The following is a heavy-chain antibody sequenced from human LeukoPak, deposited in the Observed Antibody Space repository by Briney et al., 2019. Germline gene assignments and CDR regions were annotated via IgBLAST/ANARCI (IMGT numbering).Heavy chain of an antibody. Sequence: ASVKVSCKASGYTFTGYYMHWVRQAPGQGLEWMGIIYPGDSDTRYSPSFQGQVTISADKSISTAYLQWSSLKASDTAMYYCARQLRYYDILTGYPYDAFDIWGQGTMVTVSS. CDR2: IYPGDSDT. V-gene: IGHV5-51*01. CDR3: ARQLRYYDILTGYPYDAFDI. J-gene: IGHJ3*02. CDR1: GYTFTGYY. D-gene: IGHD3-9*01.